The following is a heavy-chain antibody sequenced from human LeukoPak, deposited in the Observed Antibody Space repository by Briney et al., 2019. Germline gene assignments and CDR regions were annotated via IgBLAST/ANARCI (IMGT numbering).Heavy chain of an antibody. CDR1: GYTFTNYW. Sequence: GESLKISCKGSGYTFTNYWIGWVRQMPGKGLEWVGIIYPGDSDTRYSPSFQGQVTISVDKSISTAYLQWSSLKASDTAMYYGARRGIGWFVPWGQGTLVTVSS. V-gene: IGHV5-51*01. CDR3: ARRGIGWFVP. D-gene: IGHD3-10*01. J-gene: IGHJ5*02. CDR2: IYPGDSDT.